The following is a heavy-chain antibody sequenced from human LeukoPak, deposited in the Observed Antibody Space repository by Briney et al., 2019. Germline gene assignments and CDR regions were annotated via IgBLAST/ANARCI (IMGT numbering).Heavy chain of an antibody. V-gene: IGHV3-7*05. Sequence: PGGSLRLSCAASGFTFGTYWMNWVRQAPGKGLEWVANINQDGTVKYYVDSVKGRFTISRDNAKNSLYLQMNSLRAEDTAVYYCARGMAVAANWFEPWGQGTLVTVSS. CDR1: GFTFGTYW. D-gene: IGHD6-19*01. J-gene: IGHJ5*02. CDR2: INQDGTVK. CDR3: ARGMAVAANWFEP.